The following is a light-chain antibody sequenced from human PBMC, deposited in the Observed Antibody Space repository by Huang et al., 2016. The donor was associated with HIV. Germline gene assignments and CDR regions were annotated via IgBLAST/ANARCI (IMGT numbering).Light chain of an antibody. Sequence: DIVMTQSPDSLPVSLGERATINCKSSQSVLDSSNKKNYLAWYQQKPGQPPKLLLYWASGRESGVTDLFRGGGSGTEFTLTINNLQAEDVAVYYCQQYYSTPAFGQGTNVDI. V-gene: IGKV4-1*01. CDR2: WAS. CDR3: QQYYSTPA. CDR1: QSVLDSSNKKNY. J-gene: IGKJ1*01.